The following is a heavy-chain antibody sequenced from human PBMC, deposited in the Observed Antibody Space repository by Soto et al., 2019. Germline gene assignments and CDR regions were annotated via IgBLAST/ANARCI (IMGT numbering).Heavy chain of an antibody. Sequence: SETLSLTCTVSGGSISSGDYYWSWIRQPPGKGLEWIGYIYYSGSTYYSPSLKSRVTISVDTSKNQFSLRLSSVTAADTAVYYCASMVRGVTRTNWFDPWGQGTLVTVSS. CDR2: IYYSGST. D-gene: IGHD3-10*01. V-gene: IGHV4-30-4*01. CDR1: GGSISSGDYY. J-gene: IGHJ5*02. CDR3: ASMVRGVTRTNWFDP.